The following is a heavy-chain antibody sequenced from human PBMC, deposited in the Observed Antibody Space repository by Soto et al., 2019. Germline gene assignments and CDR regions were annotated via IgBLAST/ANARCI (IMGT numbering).Heavy chain of an antibody. Sequence: GGSLRLSCADSGFTFIIYAMSRIQQAPGKGLEWVSAISGSGGSTYYADSVKGRFTISRDNSKNTLYLQMNSLRAEDTAVYYCAKAGGYDILTGYYDPRYYYYGMDVWGQGTTVTVSS. J-gene: IGHJ6*02. CDR2: ISGSGGST. CDR1: GFTFIIYA. D-gene: IGHD3-9*01. CDR3: AKAGGYDILTGYYDPRYYYYGMDV. V-gene: IGHV3-23*01.